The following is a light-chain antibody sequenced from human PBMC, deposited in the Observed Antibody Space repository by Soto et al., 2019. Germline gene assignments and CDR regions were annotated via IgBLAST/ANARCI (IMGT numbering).Light chain of an antibody. J-gene: IGKJ4*01. CDR2: RAS. CDR1: QNINSN. Sequence: VMTQSPATLSVSPGARATLSCRASQNINSNLAWYQHKPGQAPRLLMFRASIRATGFPARFSGSGSGTDFNITISSLQSEDSAVYYGQQYNNWPRATFGGGTKVDIK. V-gene: IGKV3-15*01. CDR3: QQYNNWPRAT.